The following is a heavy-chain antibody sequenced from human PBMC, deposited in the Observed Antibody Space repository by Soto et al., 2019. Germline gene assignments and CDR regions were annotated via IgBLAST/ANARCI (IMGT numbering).Heavy chain of an antibody. D-gene: IGHD3-3*02. V-gene: IGHV5-10-1*03. J-gene: IGHJ6*02. CDR3: ARPTIFGVILDFAMDV. CDR2: IDPADSLA. Sequence: EVHLVQSGAEMKKPGESLRISCQASGSGFTSYWIAWLRQVPGKGLEWMGRIDPADSLATYNPSFEGHVTFSADKSIKTVYLEWRSLKASDTAVYYCARPTIFGVILDFAMDVWCQGT. CDR1: GSGFTSYW.